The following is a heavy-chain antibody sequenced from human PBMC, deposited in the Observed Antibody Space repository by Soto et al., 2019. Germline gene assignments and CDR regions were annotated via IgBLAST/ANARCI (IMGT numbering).Heavy chain of an antibody. Sequence: EVQLLESGGGLVQPGGSLRLSCAASGFTFSSYAMSWVRQAPGKGLEWVSAISGSGGSTYYADSVKGRFTISRDNSKTTLYLQMNSLRAEDTAVYYCAKVKYCSGGSCYFVDYWGQGTLVTVSS. D-gene: IGHD2-15*01. CDR1: GFTFSSYA. CDR3: AKVKYCSGGSCYFVDY. V-gene: IGHV3-23*01. CDR2: ISGSGGST. J-gene: IGHJ4*02.